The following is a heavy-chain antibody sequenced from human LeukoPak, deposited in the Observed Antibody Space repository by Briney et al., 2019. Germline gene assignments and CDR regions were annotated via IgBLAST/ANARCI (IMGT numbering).Heavy chain of an antibody. CDR3: ARGVDY. V-gene: IGHV3-21*01. Sequence: GGSLRLSCAASGFTFSSYSMNWVRQAPGKGLEWVSSISSNSDYIYYADSVKGRFTISRDNDKNSLYLQMNSLRAEDTAMYYCARGVDYWGQGTLVTVSS. CDR1: GFTFSSYS. CDR2: ISSNSDYI. J-gene: IGHJ4*02.